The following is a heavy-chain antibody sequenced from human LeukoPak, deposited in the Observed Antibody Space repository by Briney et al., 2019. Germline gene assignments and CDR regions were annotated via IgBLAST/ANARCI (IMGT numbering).Heavy chain of an antibody. Sequence: GGSLRLSCAASGFTVSSSYMSWVRQAPGKGLEWVSLVSSGGTTYYADSVKGRFTISRDNPKNTLYLQMSSLRPEGTAVYYCARTGYSGDDSYYWGQGTLVTVSS. CDR1: GFTVSSSY. D-gene: IGHD5-12*01. CDR3: ARTGYSGDDSYY. J-gene: IGHJ4*02. CDR2: VSSGGTT. V-gene: IGHV3-66*02.